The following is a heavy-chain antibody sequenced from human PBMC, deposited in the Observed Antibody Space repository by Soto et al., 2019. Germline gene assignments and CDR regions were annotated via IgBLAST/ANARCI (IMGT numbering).Heavy chain of an antibody. CDR3: AKDIRPFLTTVTMSGGYFDY. J-gene: IGHJ4*02. D-gene: IGHD4-17*01. CDR1: GFTFDDYA. CDR2: ISWNSGSI. Sequence: GGSLRLSCAASGFTFDDYAMHWVRQAPGKGLEWVSGISWNSGSIGYADSVKGRFTISRDNAKNSLYLQMNSLGAEDTALYYCAKDIRPFLTTVTMSGGYFDYWGQGTLVTVSS. V-gene: IGHV3-9*01.